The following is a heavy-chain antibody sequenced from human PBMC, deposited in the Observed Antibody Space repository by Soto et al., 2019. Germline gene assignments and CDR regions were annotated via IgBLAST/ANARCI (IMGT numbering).Heavy chain of an antibody. CDR3: EREELWFGELGEVF. CDR1: GFTFSDYY. D-gene: IGHD3-10*01. J-gene: IGHJ4*02. V-gene: IGHV3-11*01. Sequence: QVQLVESGGGLVKPGGSLRLSCAASGFTFSDYYMSWIRQAPGKGPEWVSYISSSGSTIYYADSVKGRFTIPRDNAKNSLNLQMNSLRAEDTAVYYCEREELWFGELGEVFWGQGPLVTVSS. CDR2: ISSSGSTI.